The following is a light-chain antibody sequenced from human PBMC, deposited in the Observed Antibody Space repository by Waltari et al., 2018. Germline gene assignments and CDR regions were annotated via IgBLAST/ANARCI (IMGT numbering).Light chain of an antibody. CDR2: DAS. CDR1: QSVSSY. J-gene: IGKJ2*01. V-gene: IGKV3-11*01. Sequence: EIVLTQSPATLSLPPGDRATLSCRASQSVSSYLAWYQQKPGQAPRLLIYDASNRATGIPARFSGSGSGTDFTLTISSLEPEDFAVYYCQQRSNWPPYTFGQGTKLEIK. CDR3: QQRSNWPPYT.